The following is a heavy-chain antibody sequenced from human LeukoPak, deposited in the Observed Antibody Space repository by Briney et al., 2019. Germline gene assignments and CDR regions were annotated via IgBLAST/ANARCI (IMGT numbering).Heavy chain of an antibody. J-gene: IGHJ5*02. Sequence: PGGSLRLSCAASGFTFSSYAMSWVRQAPGKGLEWVSVIDGGGGGTHYADSVKGRFIISRDNSKNTLYLQINSLRADDTAVYYCAKCLGMPYIWFDPWGQGTLVTVSS. V-gene: IGHV3-23*01. CDR3: AKCLGMPYIWFDP. CDR1: GFTFSSYA. D-gene: IGHD1-26*01. CDR2: IDGGGGGT.